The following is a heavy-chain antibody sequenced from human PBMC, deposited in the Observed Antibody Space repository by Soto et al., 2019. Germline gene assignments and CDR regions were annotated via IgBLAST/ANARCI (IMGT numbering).Heavy chain of an antibody. CDR1: GFTFSDYG. CDR3: GREGQQLAQEKYYQFNGMDV. CDR2: ISGDNINS. V-gene: IGHV1-18*01. Sequence: GASVKVYCKASGFTFSDYGLSWVRQAPGQPLEWMGWISGDNINSKYSQKFQGRLTMTTDTSTATASMELRSLTSDDTAVYYCGREGQQLAQEKYYQFNGMDVWGQGTTVTVSS. J-gene: IGHJ6*02. D-gene: IGHD6-13*01.